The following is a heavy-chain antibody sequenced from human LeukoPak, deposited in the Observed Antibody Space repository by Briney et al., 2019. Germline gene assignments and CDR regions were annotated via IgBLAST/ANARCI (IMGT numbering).Heavy chain of an antibody. CDR3: VAVVPAAIPKKGYGMDV. D-gene: IGHD2-2*02. CDR1: GGSFSGYY. V-gene: IGHV4-34*01. CDR2: INHSGST. Sequence: SETLSLTCAVYGGSFSGYYWSWIRQPPGKGLEWIGEINHSGSTNYNPYLKSRVTISVDTSKNQCDLKLSSVTAADTAVYDCVAVVPAAIPKKGYGMDVWGRGTTVIVS. J-gene: IGHJ6*02.